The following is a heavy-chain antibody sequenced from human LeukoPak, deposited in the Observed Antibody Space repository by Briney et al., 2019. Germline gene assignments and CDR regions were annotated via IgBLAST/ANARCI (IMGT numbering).Heavy chain of an antibody. V-gene: IGHV3-48*01. D-gene: IGHD1-1*01. CDR1: GFTFSSYG. CDR3: AKAQRPYYYYMDV. Sequence: GGSLRLSCAASGFTFSSYGMTWVRQAPGKGLEWVSYISSSSSTIYYADSVKGRFTISRDNSKNTLYLQMNSLRAEDTAVYYCAKAQRPYYYYMDVWGKGTTVTISS. J-gene: IGHJ6*03. CDR2: ISSSSSTI.